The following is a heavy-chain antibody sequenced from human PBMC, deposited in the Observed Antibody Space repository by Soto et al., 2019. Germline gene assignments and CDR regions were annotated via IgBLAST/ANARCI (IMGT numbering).Heavy chain of an antibody. CDR2: INPNSGGT. D-gene: IGHD6-6*01. J-gene: IGHJ6*02. CDR1: GYTFTGYY. CDR3: ARVGSSSYYYSGMDV. V-gene: IGHV1-2*02. Sequence: QVQLVQSGAEVKKPGASVKVSCKASGYTFTGYYMHWVRQAPGQGLEWMGWINPNSGGTNYAQKFQGRVTMTRDTSISTAYMELSRLRSDDTAVYYCARVGSSSYYYSGMDVWGQGTTVTVSS.